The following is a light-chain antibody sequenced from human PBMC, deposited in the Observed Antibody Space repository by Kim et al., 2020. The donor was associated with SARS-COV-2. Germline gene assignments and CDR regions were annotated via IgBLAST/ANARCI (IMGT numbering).Light chain of an antibody. CDR3: GTWDSSLSAGRYV. V-gene: IGLV1-51*01. J-gene: IGLJ1*01. CDR1: SSNIENNY. CDR2: DNN. Sequence: KVTISCSGSSSNIENNYVSWYQQLQGTAPKLLIYDNNKRPSGIPDRFSGSKSGTSATLGITGLQTGDEADYYCGTWDSSLSAGRYVFGTGTKVTVL.